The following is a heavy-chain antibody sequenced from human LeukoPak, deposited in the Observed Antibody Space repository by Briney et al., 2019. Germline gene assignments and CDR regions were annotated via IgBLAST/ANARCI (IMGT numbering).Heavy chain of an antibody. D-gene: IGHD2-2*01. Sequence: PSETLSLTCTVSGGSISSGGYYWSWIRQHPGKGLERIGYIYYSGSTYYNPSLKSRVTISVDTSKNQFSLKLSSVTAADTAVYYCARDVSNDAFDIWGQGTMVTVSS. J-gene: IGHJ3*02. CDR3: ARDVSNDAFDI. CDR1: GGSISSGGYY. CDR2: IYYSGST. V-gene: IGHV4-31*03.